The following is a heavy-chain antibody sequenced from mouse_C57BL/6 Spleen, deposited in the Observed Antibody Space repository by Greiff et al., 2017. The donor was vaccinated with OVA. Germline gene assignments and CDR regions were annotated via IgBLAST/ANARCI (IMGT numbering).Heavy chain of an antibody. V-gene: IGHV1-50*01. D-gene: IGHD1-1*01. CDR3: ARSTDYGSSY. CDR1: GYTFTSYW. CDR2: IDPSDSYT. Sequence: QVQLQQPGAELVKPGASVKLSCKASGYTFTSYWMQWVKQRPGQGLEWIGEIDPSDSYTNYNQKFKGKATLTVDTSSSTAYMQLSSLTSEDSAVYYCARSTDYGSSYWGQGTTLTVSS. J-gene: IGHJ2*01.